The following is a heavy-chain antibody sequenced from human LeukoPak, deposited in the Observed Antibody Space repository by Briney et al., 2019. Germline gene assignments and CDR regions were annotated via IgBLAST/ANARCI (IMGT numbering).Heavy chain of an antibody. CDR3: ARALDFWSGPPGY. D-gene: IGHD3-3*01. V-gene: IGHV3-74*01. Sequence: GGPRRFSFEAPEFTSRSYWRPGSGQAPGKGLVWVSRINSDGSSTSYADSVKGRFTISRDNAKNTLYLQMNSLRAEDTAVYYCARALDFWSGPPGYWGQGTLVTVSS. CDR1: EFTSRSYW. J-gene: IGHJ4*02. CDR2: INSDGSST.